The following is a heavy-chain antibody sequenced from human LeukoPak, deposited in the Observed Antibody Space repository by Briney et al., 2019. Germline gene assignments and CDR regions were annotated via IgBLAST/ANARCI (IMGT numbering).Heavy chain of an antibody. CDR3: ARGTMVRGVIIDY. V-gene: IGHV1-69*04. D-gene: IGHD3-10*01. J-gene: IGHJ4*02. CDR2: IIPILGIA. Sequence: SVKVSCKASGGTFSSYAISWVRQAPGQGLEWMGRIIPILGIANYAQKFQGRVTITADKSASTAYMEPSSLRSEDTAVYYCARGTMVRGVIIDYWGQGTLVTVSS. CDR1: GGTFSSYA.